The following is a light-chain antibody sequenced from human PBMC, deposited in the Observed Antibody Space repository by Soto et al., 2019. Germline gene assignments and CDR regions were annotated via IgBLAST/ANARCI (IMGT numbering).Light chain of an antibody. V-gene: IGKV1-39*01. J-gene: IGKJ4*01. Sequence: DIQMTQSPSSLSASVGDRVTITCRASQTVKYLNWYQQIPGKAPKFLISTASILQSGVPSRVSGSESGTEFSLQVTALEREDVETYCCQQRYIAPFTFGGGAKVE. CDR2: TAS. CDR3: QQRYIAPFT. CDR1: QTVKY.